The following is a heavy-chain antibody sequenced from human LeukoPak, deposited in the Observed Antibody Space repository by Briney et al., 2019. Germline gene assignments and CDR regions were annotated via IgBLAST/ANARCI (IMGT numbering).Heavy chain of an antibody. D-gene: IGHD2-21*01. CDR1: GFTFSSYE. Sequence: GRSLRLSCAASGFTFSSYEMNWIRQAPGKGLEWVAYISSSSSTIYYADSVKGRFTIYRDNAKNSLYLQLSSLRGEDTALYYCARGDSSSILINDAFDFWGQGTMVTVSS. CDR3: ARGDSSSILINDAFDF. V-gene: IGHV3-48*03. J-gene: IGHJ3*01. CDR2: ISSSSSTI.